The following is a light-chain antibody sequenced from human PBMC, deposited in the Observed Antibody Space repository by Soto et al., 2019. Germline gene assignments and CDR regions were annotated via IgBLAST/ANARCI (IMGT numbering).Light chain of an antibody. CDR1: QGMSNY. CDR2: ATS. CDR3: QQYNSAPRRFA. V-gene: IGKV1-27*01. Sequence: DIQMTQSPSSLSASVGDRVTITCRPSQGMSNYLAWYQQKPGKVPNLLIYATSNLQPGVPSRFSGRGSGTNFTLTISSLQPEDVATYYCQQYNSAPRRFAFGTGTTVNLK. J-gene: IGKJ3*01.